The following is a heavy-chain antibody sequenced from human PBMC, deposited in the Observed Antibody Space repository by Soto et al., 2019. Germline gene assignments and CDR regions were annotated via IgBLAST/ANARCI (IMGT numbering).Heavy chain of an antibody. CDR3: ASTLTRSGYGSSSHLRNYYYYGMDV. J-gene: IGHJ6*02. V-gene: IGHV1-3*01. D-gene: IGHD5-12*01. CDR1: GYTFTSYA. CDR2: INAGNGNT. Sequence: ASVKVSCKASGYTFTSYAMHWVRQAPGQRLEWMGWINAGNGNTKYSQKFQGRVTITRDTSASTAYMELSSLRSEDTAVYYCASTLTRSGYGSSSHLRNYYYYGMDVWGQGTTVPVSS.